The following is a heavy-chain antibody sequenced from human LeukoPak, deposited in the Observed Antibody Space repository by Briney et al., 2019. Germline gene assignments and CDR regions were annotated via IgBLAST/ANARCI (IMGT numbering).Heavy chain of an antibody. D-gene: IGHD3-3*01. CDR3: ARDLSGITIFGVVTTKNWFDP. V-gene: IGHV1-24*01. Sequence: ASVKVSCKVSGYTLTELSMHWVRQAPGKGLEWMGGFDPEDGETIYAQKFQGRVTMTEDTSTDTAYMELSSLRSEDTAVYYCARDLSGITIFGVVTTKNWFDPWGQGTLVTVSS. J-gene: IGHJ5*02. CDR1: GYTLTELS. CDR2: FDPEDGET.